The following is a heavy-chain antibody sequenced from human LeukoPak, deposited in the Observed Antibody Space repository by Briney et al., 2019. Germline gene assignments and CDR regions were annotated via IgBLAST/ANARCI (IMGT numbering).Heavy chain of an antibody. CDR1: GYTFTGYY. J-gene: IGHJ4*02. D-gene: IGHD3-10*01. Sequence: ASVKVSCKASGYTFTGYYMHWVRQAPGQGLEWMGIINPSGGSTSYAQKFQGRVTMTRDTSTSTVYMELSSLRSEDTAVYYCAREGVSGNYLDYWGQGTLVTVSS. V-gene: IGHV1-46*01. CDR2: INPSGGST. CDR3: AREGVSGNYLDY.